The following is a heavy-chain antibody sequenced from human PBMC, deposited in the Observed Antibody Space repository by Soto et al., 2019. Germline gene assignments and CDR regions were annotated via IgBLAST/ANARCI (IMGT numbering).Heavy chain of an antibody. J-gene: IGHJ5*02. Sequence: SETLSLTCAVYGGSFSGYYWSWIRQPPGKGLEWIGEINHSGSTNYNPSLKSRVTISVDTSKNQFPLKLSSVTAADTAVYYCARGLVRWLPYNWFDPWGQGTLVTVSS. V-gene: IGHV4-34*01. D-gene: IGHD3-10*01. CDR1: GGSFSGYY. CDR3: ARGLVRWLPYNWFDP. CDR2: INHSGST.